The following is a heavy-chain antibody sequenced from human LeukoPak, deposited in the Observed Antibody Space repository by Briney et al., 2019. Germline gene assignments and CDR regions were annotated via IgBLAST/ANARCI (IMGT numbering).Heavy chain of an antibody. D-gene: IGHD6-19*01. CDR1: GFTFSSYG. CDR3: ASEIAVAVNGGYFDY. CDR2: ISYDGSNR. Sequence: GGSLRLSCAASGFTFSSYGMHWVRQAPGKGLEWVAVISYDGSNRYYADSVKGRFTISRDNSKNTLYLQMNSLRAEDTAVYYCASEIAVAVNGGYFDYWGQGTLVTVSS. V-gene: IGHV3-30*03. J-gene: IGHJ4*02.